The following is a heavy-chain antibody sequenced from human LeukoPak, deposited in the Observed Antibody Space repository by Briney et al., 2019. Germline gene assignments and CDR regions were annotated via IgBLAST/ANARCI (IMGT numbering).Heavy chain of an antibody. CDR1: GGSFSGYY. CDR2: INHSGST. Sequence: SETLSLTCAVYGGSFSGYYWSWIRQPPGKGLEWIGEINHSGSTNYNPPLKSRVTISVDTSKKQFSLNLSSVTAADTAVYYCAGGNYYYYYIDVWGKGTTVTVSS. J-gene: IGHJ6*03. V-gene: IGHV4-34*01. CDR3: AGGNYYYYYIDV.